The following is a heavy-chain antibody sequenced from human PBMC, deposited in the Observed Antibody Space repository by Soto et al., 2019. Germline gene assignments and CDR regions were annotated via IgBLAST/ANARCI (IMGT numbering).Heavy chain of an antibody. J-gene: IGHJ3*01. CDR3: ASDHVAEMSYFDV. Sequence: ASVXVAFRASWYTLTYYYIHFFLQAPGQGLECMGWTNSNNGDSDYAQKFRGRVTMTRDTSISTAYMELTRLTSDDTAVYYCASDHVAEMSYFDVCGQRPMV. D-gene: IGHD3-10*01. CDR2: TNSNNGDS. V-gene: IGHV1-2*02. CDR1: WYTLTYYY.